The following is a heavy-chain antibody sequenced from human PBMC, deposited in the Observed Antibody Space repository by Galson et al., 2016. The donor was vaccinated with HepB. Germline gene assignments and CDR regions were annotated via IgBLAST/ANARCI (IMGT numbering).Heavy chain of an antibody. J-gene: IGHJ4*02. V-gene: IGHV2-70*01. CDR2: IDWVDEK. D-gene: IGHD6-19*01. CDR3: ARLSGWSDRHLDS. Sequence: PALVKPTQTLTLTCTFSGFSLSTSGLCMTWIRQPPGKALEWLALIDWVDEKYYTTSLKTMLTISKDTSKNQVVLRMTNMDPVDTATYYCARLSGWSDRHLDSWGQGTLVTVSS. CDR1: GFSLSTSGLC.